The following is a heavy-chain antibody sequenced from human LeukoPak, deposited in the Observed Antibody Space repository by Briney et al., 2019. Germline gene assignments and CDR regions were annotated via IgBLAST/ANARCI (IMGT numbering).Heavy chain of an antibody. V-gene: IGHV1-3*01. CDR3: ARANYGSGSYYKWGFDY. J-gene: IGHJ4*02. CDR1: GYTFTSYV. Sequence: ASVKVACKASGYTFTSYVMHWVRQAPGQRLEWMGWINAGNGNTKYSQKFQGRVTITRDTSASTAYMELSSLRSEDTAVYYCARANYGSGSYYKWGFDYWGQGTLVTVSS. D-gene: IGHD3-10*01. CDR2: INAGNGNT.